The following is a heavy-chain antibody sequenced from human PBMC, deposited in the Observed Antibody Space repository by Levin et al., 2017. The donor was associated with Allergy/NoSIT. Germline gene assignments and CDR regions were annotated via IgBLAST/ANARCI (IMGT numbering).Heavy chain of an antibody. CDR2: IVGSGGST. D-gene: IGHD1-26*01. V-gene: IGHV3-23*01. CDR1: GFTFSNYA. CDR3: AKSSGGRYYGSFGS. Sequence: GGSLRLSCAASGFTFSNYAMTWVRQAPGKGLEWVSTIVGSGGSTYYADSVKGRFTISRDNSKNTLYLQMNSLRVEDTAIYYCAKSSGGRYYGSFGSWGQGTLVTVS. J-gene: IGHJ4*02.